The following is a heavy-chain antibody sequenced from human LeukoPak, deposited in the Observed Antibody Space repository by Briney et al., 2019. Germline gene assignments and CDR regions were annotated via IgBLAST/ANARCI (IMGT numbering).Heavy chain of an antibody. CDR2: ISSSGSTI. CDR3: AELGITMIGGV. J-gene: IGHJ6*04. V-gene: IGHV3-48*03. Sequence: GGSLRLSCAASGFTFSSYEMNWVRQAPGKGLEGVSYISSSGSTIYYADSVKGRFTISRDNAKNSLYLQMNSLRAEDTAVYYCAELGITMIGGVWGKGTTVTVSS. D-gene: IGHD3-10*02. CDR1: GFTFSSYE.